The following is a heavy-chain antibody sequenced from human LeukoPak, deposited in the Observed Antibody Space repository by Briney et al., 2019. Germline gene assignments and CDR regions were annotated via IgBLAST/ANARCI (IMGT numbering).Heavy chain of an antibody. J-gene: IGHJ4*02. CDR1: GFTFNNYN. Sequence: PGGSLRLSCAASGFTFNNYNMNWVRQAPGKALEWVSSITSSGTYIFYADSVKGRFTISRDNAKNSLHLQMNSLGPEDTAVYFCARDSSGYSSYFDYWGQGTLVTVSS. CDR2: ITSSGTYI. D-gene: IGHD3-22*01. V-gene: IGHV3-21*01. CDR3: ARDSSGYSSYFDY.